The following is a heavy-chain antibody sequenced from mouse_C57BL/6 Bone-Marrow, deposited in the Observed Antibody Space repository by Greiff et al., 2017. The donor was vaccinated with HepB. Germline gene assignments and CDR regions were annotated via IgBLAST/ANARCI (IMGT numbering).Heavy chain of an antibody. D-gene: IGHD2-4*01. V-gene: IGHV3-6*01. CDR1: GYSITSGYY. CDR2: ISYDGSN. CDR3: ANYDYGLDY. J-gene: IGHJ2*01. Sequence: VQLQESGPGLVKPSQSLSLTCSVTGYSITSGYYWNWIRQFPGNKLEWMGYISYDGSNNYNPSLKNRISITRDTSKNQFFLKLNSVTTEDTATYYCANYDYGLDYWGQGTTLTVSS.